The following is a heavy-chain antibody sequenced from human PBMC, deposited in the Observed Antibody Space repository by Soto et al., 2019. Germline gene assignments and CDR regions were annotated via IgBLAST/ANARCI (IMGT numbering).Heavy chain of an antibody. D-gene: IGHD3-10*01. J-gene: IGHJ6*02. CDR1: GFTFSSYG. Sequence: PGGSLRLSCAASGFTFSSYGMHWVRQAPGKGLEWVAVISYDGSNKYYADSVKGRFTISRDNSKNTLYLQMNSLRAEDTAVYYCAKDGWEDYYGSLDVWGQGTTVTVSS. CDR3: AKDGWEDYYGSLDV. V-gene: IGHV3-30*18. CDR2: ISYDGSNK.